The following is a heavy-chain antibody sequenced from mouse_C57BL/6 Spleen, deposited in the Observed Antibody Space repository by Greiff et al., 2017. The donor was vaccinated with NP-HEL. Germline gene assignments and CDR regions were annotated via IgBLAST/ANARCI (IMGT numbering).Heavy chain of an antibody. CDR1: GFTFSDYG. CDR2: ISSGSSTI. D-gene: IGHD1-1*01. CDR3: ARPGNYYGSSYSFAY. J-gene: IGHJ3*01. V-gene: IGHV5-17*01. Sequence: EVQLVESGGGLVKPGGSLKLSCAASGFTFSDYGMHWVRQAPEKGLEWVAYISSGSSTIYYADTVKGRFTISRDNAKNTLFLQMTSLRSEDTAMYYCARPGNYYGSSYSFAYWGQGTLVTVSA.